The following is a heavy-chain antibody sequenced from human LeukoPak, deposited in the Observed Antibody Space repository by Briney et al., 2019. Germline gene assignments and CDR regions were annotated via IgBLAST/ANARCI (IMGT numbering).Heavy chain of an antibody. CDR2: IWYDGSNK. CDR3: ARVRGNPPDYFDY. Sequence: PGGSLRLSCAASGFTFSSYGMHWVRQAPGKGLEWVAVIWYDGSNKYYADSVKGRFTISRDNSKNTLYLQMNSLRAEDTAVYYCARVRGNPPDYFDYWGQGTLVTVSS. D-gene: IGHD4-23*01. V-gene: IGHV3-33*01. J-gene: IGHJ4*02. CDR1: GFTFSSYG.